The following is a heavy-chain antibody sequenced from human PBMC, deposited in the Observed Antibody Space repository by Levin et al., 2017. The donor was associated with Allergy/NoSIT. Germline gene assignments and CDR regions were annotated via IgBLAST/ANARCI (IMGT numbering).Heavy chain of an antibody. V-gene: IGHV4-61*02. J-gene: IGHJ6*03. CDR3: ARDGGSYDILTGYLGRSPHRYHYNYYMDV. D-gene: IGHD3-9*01. CDR1: GGSISSGSFY. CDR2: ISTSGNT. Sequence: SETLSLTCSVSGGSISSGSFYWTWIRQPAGRGLEWIGRISTSGNTNYSPSLKSRVTISLDTSENQFSLRLTSVTAADTALYFCARDGGSYDILTGYLGRSPHRYHYNYYMDVWGEGTTVTVSS.